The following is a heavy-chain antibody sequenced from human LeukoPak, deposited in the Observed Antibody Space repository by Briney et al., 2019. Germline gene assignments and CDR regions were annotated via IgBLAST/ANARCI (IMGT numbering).Heavy chain of an antibody. CDR3: TTEGRVRGIFPFDY. Sequence: PGGSLRLSCGGSGFTFSNAWMTWVRQAPGKGLEWVGRIKSKADGGTTDYAAPVKGRFTISRDDSKNTLYLQMNSLKTEDTAVYYCTTEGRVRGIFPFDYWGQGTLVTVSS. V-gene: IGHV3-15*01. D-gene: IGHD3-10*01. J-gene: IGHJ4*02. CDR1: GFTFSNAW. CDR2: IKSKADGGTT.